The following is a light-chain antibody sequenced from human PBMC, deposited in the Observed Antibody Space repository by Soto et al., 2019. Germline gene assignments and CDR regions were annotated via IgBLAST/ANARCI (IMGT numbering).Light chain of an antibody. CDR3: QQYYSYPPET. J-gene: IGKJ1*01. CDR2: AAS. Sequence: AIRMTQSPSSLSASTGDRVTITCRASQGISSYLAWYQQKPGKAPKLLIYAASTLQSGVPSRFSGSGSGTDFTLTISCLQSEDFAAYYCQQYYSYPPETFGQGTKV. V-gene: IGKV1-8*01. CDR1: QGISSY.